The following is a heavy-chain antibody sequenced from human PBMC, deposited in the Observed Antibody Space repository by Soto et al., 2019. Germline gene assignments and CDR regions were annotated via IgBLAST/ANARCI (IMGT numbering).Heavy chain of an antibody. CDR2: ISSSSSYI. J-gene: IGHJ4*02. Sequence: GGSLRLSCAASGFTFSSYSMNWVRQAPGKGLEWVSSISSSSSYIYYADSVKGRFTISRDNAKNSLYLQMNSLRAEDTAVYYCATSSIAARLAYWGQGTLVTVSS. CDR1: GFTFSSYS. CDR3: ATSSIAARLAY. V-gene: IGHV3-21*01. D-gene: IGHD6-6*01.